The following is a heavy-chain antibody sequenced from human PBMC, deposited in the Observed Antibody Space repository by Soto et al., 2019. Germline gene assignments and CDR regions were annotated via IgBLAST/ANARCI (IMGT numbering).Heavy chain of an antibody. Sequence: PSETLSLTCTVSGDSPTNYYWTWIRQSPRKGLEWIGFIYFSGSTNYSPSLRSRVTISEDTSKNQFSLRLTSVTAADTAVYYCARGGGGYDFAYWGQGIPVTVS. V-gene: IGHV4-59*01. D-gene: IGHD5-12*01. CDR1: GDSPTNYY. CDR2: IYFSGST. J-gene: IGHJ4*02. CDR3: ARGGGGYDFAY.